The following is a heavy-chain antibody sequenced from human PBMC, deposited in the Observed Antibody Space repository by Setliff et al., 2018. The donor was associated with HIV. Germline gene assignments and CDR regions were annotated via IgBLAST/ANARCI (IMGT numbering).Heavy chain of an antibody. V-gene: IGHV3-30*03. D-gene: IGHD3-3*01. CDR1: GFTSSTYA. J-gene: IGHJ4*02. Sequence: PGGSLRLSCAASGFTSSTYAMHWVRQAPGKGLEWVAVISKDGSKKYYTDSVKGRFTISRDNSKNTLFLQMNSLRGDDTAVYYCARDPLLLLEWLSPGYPFDYWGQGTLVTVSS. CDR3: ARDPLLLLEWLSPGYPFDY. CDR2: ISKDGSKK.